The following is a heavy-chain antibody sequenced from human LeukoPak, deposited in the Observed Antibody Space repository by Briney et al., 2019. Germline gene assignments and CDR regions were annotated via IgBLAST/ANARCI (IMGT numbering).Heavy chain of an antibody. CDR3: ARPHSSSWSYYYYYYMDV. D-gene: IGHD6-13*01. J-gene: IGHJ6*03. CDR1: GYTFTSYG. Sequence: ASVKVSCKASGYTFTSYGISWVRQAPGQGLEWMGWISAYNGNTNYAQKLQGRVTMTTDTSTSTAYMELRSLRSDDTAVYYCARPHSSSWSYYYYYYMDVWGKGTTVTVSS. V-gene: IGHV1-18*01. CDR2: ISAYNGNT.